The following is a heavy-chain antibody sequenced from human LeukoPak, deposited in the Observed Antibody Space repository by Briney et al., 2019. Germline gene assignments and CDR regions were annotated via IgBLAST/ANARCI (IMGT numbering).Heavy chain of an antibody. CDR2: INHSGST. J-gene: IGHJ6*03. Sequence: SETLSLTCAVHGGSFSGYYWSWIRQPPGKGLEWIGEINHSGSTNYNPSLKSRVTISVYTSKNQFSLKLSSVTAADMAVYYCARGAFCGGDCYSGGNYYYYYMDVWGKGTTVTVS. D-gene: IGHD2-21*02. V-gene: IGHV4-34*01. CDR3: ARGAFCGGDCYSGGNYYYYYMDV. CDR1: GGSFSGYY.